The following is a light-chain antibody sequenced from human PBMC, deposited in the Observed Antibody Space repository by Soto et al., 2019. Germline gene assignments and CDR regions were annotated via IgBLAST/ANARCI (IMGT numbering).Light chain of an antibody. Sequence: EIVLTQFPGTLSLSPGGRATLSCRASQSLSSNLAWYQQKPGQAPRLLIYGASNRATGIPDRFSGSGSGTDFPLTISRLEPEAFAVYYCQQYGSSYTFGQGTKLEI. V-gene: IGKV3-20*01. CDR3: QQYGSSYT. CDR2: GAS. J-gene: IGKJ2*01. CDR1: QSLSSN.